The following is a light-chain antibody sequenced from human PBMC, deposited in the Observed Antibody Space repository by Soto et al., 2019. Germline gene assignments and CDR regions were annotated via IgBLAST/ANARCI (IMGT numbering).Light chain of an antibody. V-gene: IGKV3-20*01. CDR1: QSVSSSY. Sequence: EIVLTQSPGTLSSSPGERATLSFRASQSVSSSYLAWYQHKPGQAPRLLISGTSSRATGIPDRFSGSGAGTDFTLTISRLEPEDFAVYYCQQYGTTPWTFGQGTKVDNK. CDR3: QQYGTTPWT. J-gene: IGKJ1*01. CDR2: GTS.